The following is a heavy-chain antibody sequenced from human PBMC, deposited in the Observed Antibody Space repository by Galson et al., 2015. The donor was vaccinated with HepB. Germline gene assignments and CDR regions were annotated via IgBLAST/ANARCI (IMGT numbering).Heavy chain of an antibody. CDR3: ARLMVREKNKWFDP. D-gene: IGHD3-10*01. Sequence: SLRLSCAASGFTFQDYGMTWVRQGPGKGLEWVSGINWNGGSTTYADSVRGRFTISRDNAENSLYLQMNSLRAEDTAFYYCARLMVREKNKWFDPWGQGTLVTVSS. V-gene: IGHV3-20*04. CDR2: INWNGGST. J-gene: IGHJ5*02. CDR1: GFTFQDYG.